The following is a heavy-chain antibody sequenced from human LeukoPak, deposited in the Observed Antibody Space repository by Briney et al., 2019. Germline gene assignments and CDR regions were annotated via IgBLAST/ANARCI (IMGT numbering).Heavy chain of an antibody. V-gene: IGHV4-4*07. CDR3: ARVAYCGSDCYSFDY. CDR2: IYTSGST. J-gene: IGHJ4*02. Sequence: PSETLSLTCTVSGGSISSYYWSWIRQPAGKGLEWIGRIYTSGSTNYNPSLKSRGTISVDTSKNHCSLMLSSVTAADTAVYYCARVAYCGSDCYSFDYWGQGTLVTVSS. D-gene: IGHD2-21*02. CDR1: GGSISSYY.